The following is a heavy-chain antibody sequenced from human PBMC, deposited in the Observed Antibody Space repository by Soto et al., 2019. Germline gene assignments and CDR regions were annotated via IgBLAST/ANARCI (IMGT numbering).Heavy chain of an antibody. CDR2: INPNSGGT. J-gene: IGHJ4*02. D-gene: IGHD6-19*01. CDR3: ARDLSSGSGWSFFDY. V-gene: IGHV1-2*02. CDR1: GYTFTGYY. Sequence: ASVKVSCKASGYTFTGYYMHWVRQAPGQGLEWMGWINPNSGGTNYAQKFQGRVTMTRDTSISTAYMELSRLRSDDTAVYYCARDLSSGSGWSFFDYWGQGTLVTVS.